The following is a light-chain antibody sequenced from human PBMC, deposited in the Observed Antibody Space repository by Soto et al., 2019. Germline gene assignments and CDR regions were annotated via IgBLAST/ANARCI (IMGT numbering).Light chain of an antibody. V-gene: IGKV1-12*01. J-gene: IGKJ4*01. Sequence: DIQMTQSPSSVSAFVGDRVTITCRASQGITSWLAWYQQKPGKAPELLVYAASSLQSGVPSRFSGSGSGTDFTLTLSSLQPEDSGNYYCQQAYSFPLIFGGGTKVEIK. CDR2: AAS. CDR3: QQAYSFPLI. CDR1: QGITSW.